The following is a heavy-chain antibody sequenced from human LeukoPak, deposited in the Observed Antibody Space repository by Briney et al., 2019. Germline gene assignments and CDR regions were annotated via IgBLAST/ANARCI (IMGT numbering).Heavy chain of an antibody. V-gene: IGHV3-74*01. Sequence: QAGGSLRLSCAASGFTFSTNWMHWVRQAPGKGLVWVSRINNDGSEADYADSMKGRFTISRDNANNSLYLQINSLRVEDTAVYYCARDGDHSEVAYFDYWGRGTLVTVSS. CDR3: ARDGDHSEVAYFDY. CDR2: INNDGSEA. CDR1: GFTFSTNW. D-gene: IGHD4-11*01. J-gene: IGHJ4*02.